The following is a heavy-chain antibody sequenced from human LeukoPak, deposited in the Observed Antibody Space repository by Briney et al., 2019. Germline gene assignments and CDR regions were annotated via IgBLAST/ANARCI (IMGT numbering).Heavy chain of an antibody. Sequence: GASVKVSCKASGYTFTSYDINWVRQATGQGLEWMGWMNPNSGNTGYAQKFQGRVTITRNTSISTAYMELSSLRSEDTAVYYCARAFWAVVVPAAIGLRYYYYMDVWGRGTTVTVSS. D-gene: IGHD2-2*02. CDR3: ARAFWAVVVPAAIGLRYYYYMDV. V-gene: IGHV1-8*03. CDR1: GYTFTSYD. CDR2: MNPNSGNT. J-gene: IGHJ6*03.